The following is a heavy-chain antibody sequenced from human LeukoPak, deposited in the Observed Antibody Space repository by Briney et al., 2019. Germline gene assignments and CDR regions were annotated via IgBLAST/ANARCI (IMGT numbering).Heavy chain of an antibody. CDR2: IGTAGDT. Sequence: GTSLRLSCAASGFTFSSYDMHWVRQATGKGLEWVSAIGTAGDTYYPGSVKGRFTISRENAKNSLYLQMNSLRAGDTAVYYCTRGKYYYDSSGYYDYWGQGTLVTVSS. V-gene: IGHV3-13*01. CDR3: TRGKYYYDSSGYYDY. CDR1: GFTFSSYD. D-gene: IGHD3-22*01. J-gene: IGHJ4*02.